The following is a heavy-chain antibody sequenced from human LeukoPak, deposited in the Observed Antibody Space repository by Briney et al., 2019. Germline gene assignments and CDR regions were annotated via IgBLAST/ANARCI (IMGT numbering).Heavy chain of an antibody. CDR3: AKEGQIAAGTRDYFDY. V-gene: IGHV3-23*01. J-gene: IGHJ4*02. D-gene: IGHD6-13*01. CDR2: ISANGDTI. CDR1: GFTFSSYA. Sequence: PGGSLRLSCAASGFTFSSYAMGWVRQAPGKGLEGVSRISANGDTIKYADSVKGRFTISRDTAKNTVLLQMNSLRVDDTAVYYCAKEGQIAAGTRDYFDYWGQGTLVTVSS.